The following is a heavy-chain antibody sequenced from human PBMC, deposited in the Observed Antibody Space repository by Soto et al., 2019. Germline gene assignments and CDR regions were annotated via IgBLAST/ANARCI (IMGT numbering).Heavy chain of an antibody. CDR1: GYTFINYD. CDR2: MNPGSGKT. V-gene: IGHV1-8*02. D-gene: IGHD1-1*01. CDR3: ARMESLGTFNWFDP. Sequence: QVKLVQSGAEVKEPGASVRVSGKASGYTFINYDISWVRQATGQGLEWMGWMNPGSGKTGYANKFQGRVTMTRDASTSPDHLELSIVTSEETAVYYCARMESLGTFNWFDPWGQGTLVTVSS. J-gene: IGHJ5*02.